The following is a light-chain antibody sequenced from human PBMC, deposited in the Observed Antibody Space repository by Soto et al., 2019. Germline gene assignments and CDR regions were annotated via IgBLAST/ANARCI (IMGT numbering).Light chain of an antibody. V-gene: IGLV2-14*03. CDR1: SSDVGTYEY. CDR3: SSYASNGDVL. Sequence: QSALTQPASVSGSPGQSITISCTGTSSDVGTYEYVSWYQHHPGKAPKLMIYDVSNRPSGVSDRFSGSKSGNTASLTISGLQAEDEADYSCSSYASNGDVLFGGGTKVTVL. J-gene: IGLJ2*01. CDR2: DVS.